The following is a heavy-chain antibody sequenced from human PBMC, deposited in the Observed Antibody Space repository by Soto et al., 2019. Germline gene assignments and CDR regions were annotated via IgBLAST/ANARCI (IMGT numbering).Heavy chain of an antibody. V-gene: IGHV3-49*03. J-gene: IGHJ4*02. D-gene: IGHD2-15*01. CDR3: TRXEDIVVVVAATNFDY. CDR2: IRSKAYGGTT. CDR1: GFTFGDYA. Sequence: PGGCLRLSCTASGFTFGDYAMSWFRQAPGKGLEWVGFIRSKAYGGTTEYAASVKGRFTISRDDSKSIAYLQMNSLKTEDTAVYYCTRXEDIVVVVAATNFDYWGQGTLVTVSS.